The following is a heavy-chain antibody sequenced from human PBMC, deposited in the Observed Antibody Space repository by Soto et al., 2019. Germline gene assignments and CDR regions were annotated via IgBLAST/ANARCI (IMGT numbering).Heavy chain of an antibody. CDR2: IIPILGIA. CDR3: ARTPQPYYCDGMDV. V-gene: IGHV1-69*02. CDR1: GGTFSSYT. Sequence: QVQLVQSGAEVKKPGSSVKVSCKASGGTFSSYTISWVRQAPGQGLEWMGRIIPILGIANYAQKFQGRVTITADKSTSTAYMELSSLRSEDTAVYYCARTPQPYYCDGMDVWGQGTTVSASS. D-gene: IGHD1-1*01. J-gene: IGHJ6*02.